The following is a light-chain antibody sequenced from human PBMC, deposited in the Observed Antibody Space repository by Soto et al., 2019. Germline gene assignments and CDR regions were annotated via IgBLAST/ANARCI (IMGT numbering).Light chain of an antibody. CDR3: CSYAGSHYI. V-gene: IGLV2-14*01. CDR1: SSDGCGYDY. Sequence: QSVLTPPASVSGSPGQSITLSCTGTSSDGCGYDYVSWYQLQPGRAPTLIVFEVSNRPSGVSDRFSGSEFANTASLKISGLQAEDEADYDCCSYAGSHYIFGTGTNVTV. J-gene: IGLJ1*01. CDR2: EVS.